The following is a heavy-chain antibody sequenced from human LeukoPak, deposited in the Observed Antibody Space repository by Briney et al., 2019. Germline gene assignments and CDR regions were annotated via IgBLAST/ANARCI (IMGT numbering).Heavy chain of an antibody. D-gene: IGHD2-15*01. Sequence: GSLRLSCAASGFTFSSYAMHWVRQAPGKGLEWVAVISYDGSNKYYADSVKGRFTISRDNSKNTLYLQMNSLRAEDTAVYYCASGSARYCSGGSCTDYYYGMDVWGQGTTVTVSS. V-gene: IGHV3-30-3*01. J-gene: IGHJ6*02. CDR1: GFTFSSYA. CDR2: ISYDGSNK. CDR3: ASGSARYCSGGSCTDYYYGMDV.